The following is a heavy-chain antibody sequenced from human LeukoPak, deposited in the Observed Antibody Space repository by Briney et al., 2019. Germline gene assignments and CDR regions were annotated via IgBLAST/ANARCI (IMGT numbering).Heavy chain of an antibody. Sequence: ASVKVSCKASGYTFTSYGISWVRQAPGQGLEWMGWINPNSGGTNYAQKFQGRVTMTRDTSISTAYMELSRLRSDDTAVYYCARERDPDAFDIWGQGTMVTVSS. CDR1: GYTFTSYG. V-gene: IGHV1-2*02. CDR3: ARERDPDAFDI. J-gene: IGHJ3*02. CDR2: INPNSGGT.